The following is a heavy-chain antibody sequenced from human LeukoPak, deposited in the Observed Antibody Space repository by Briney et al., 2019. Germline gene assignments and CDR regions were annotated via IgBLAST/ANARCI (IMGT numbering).Heavy chain of an antibody. CDR2: LSKDKANK. CDR1: GFTFNTYW. J-gene: IGHJ3*01. D-gene: IGHD3-10*01. V-gene: IGHV3-7*04. CDR3: ARVLPGAVGDILDL. Sequence: GGSLRLSCAAYGFTFNTYWMTWVRRPPGKGLEWVANLSKDKANKYHLPSVTGRFTVSRDNAKNSLYLQMDNLRVEDTAVYYCARVLPGAVGDILDLWGQGTMVTVTS.